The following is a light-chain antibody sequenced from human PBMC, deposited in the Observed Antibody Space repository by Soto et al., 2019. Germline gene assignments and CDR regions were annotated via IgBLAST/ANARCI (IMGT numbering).Light chain of an antibody. CDR2: QDS. CDR3: QAWDSSTDHVV. Sequence: SYELTQPPSVSVSPGQTASITCSGDKLGDKYACWYQQKPGQSPVLVIYQDSKRPSGIPERFSGSNSGNTATLTISGTQAMDEADYYCQAWDSSTDHVVFGGRTKLTVL. CDR1: KLGDKY. J-gene: IGLJ2*01. V-gene: IGLV3-1*01.